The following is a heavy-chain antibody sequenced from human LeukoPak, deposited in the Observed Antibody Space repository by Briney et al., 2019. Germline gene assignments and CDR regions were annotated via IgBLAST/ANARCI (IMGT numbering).Heavy chain of an antibody. Sequence: SETLSLTCAVYGGSFSGYYWSWIRQPPGKGLEWIGEINHSGSTNYNPSLKSRVTISVDTSKSQFSLKLSSVTAADTAVYYCARCSYSSSWYEADYFDYWGQGTLVTVSS. J-gene: IGHJ4*02. V-gene: IGHV4-34*01. CDR1: GGSFSGYY. CDR2: INHSGST. CDR3: ARCSYSSSWYEADYFDY. D-gene: IGHD6-13*01.